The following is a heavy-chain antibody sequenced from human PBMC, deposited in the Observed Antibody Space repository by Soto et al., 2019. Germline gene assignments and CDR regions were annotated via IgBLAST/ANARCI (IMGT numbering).Heavy chain of an antibody. J-gene: IGHJ4*01. CDR2: ISGSGGST. Sequence: EVQLLESGGGLVQPGGSLRLSCAASGFTFSSYAMSWVRQAPGKGLDWVSTISGSGGSTYYADSVKGRFTVSRDNSKNTLYLQMNSLRAEDTAVYYCAKDPRIQLWSYDFDYWGHGTLVTVSS. V-gene: IGHV3-23*01. D-gene: IGHD5-18*01. CDR1: GFTFSSYA. CDR3: AKDPRIQLWSYDFDY.